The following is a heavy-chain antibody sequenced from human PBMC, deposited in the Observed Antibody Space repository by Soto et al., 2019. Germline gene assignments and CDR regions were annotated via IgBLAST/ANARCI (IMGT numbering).Heavy chain of an antibody. CDR2: IYPTDSDT. CDR3: ATFRPFFY. Sequence: EVQLVQSAAEVKKPGESLKISCKGSGYSFPTYWIGWVRQMPGKGLEWMGIIYPTDSDTKYSPSFQGQVSISADKSISTAYLQWSSLKASDTAIYYCATFRPFFYWGQGTLVTVSS. J-gene: IGHJ4*02. V-gene: IGHV5-51*01. CDR1: GYSFPTYW. D-gene: IGHD3-3*01.